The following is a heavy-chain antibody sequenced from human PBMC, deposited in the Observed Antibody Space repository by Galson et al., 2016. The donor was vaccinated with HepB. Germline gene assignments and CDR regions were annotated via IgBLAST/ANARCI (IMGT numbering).Heavy chain of an antibody. CDR1: GFSLTNYA. V-gene: IGHV3-30*03. J-gene: IGHJ4*02. D-gene: IGHD1-26*01. CDR3: ARAGRGSFFDY. Sequence: SLRLSCAASGFSLTNYAMHWVRQPPGKGLEWVTLISYDGDDKYYTETVKGRFAISKDISKMTVYLEMNTLRPEDTAVYYCARAGRGSFFDYWGQGTLVTVSS. CDR2: ISYDGDDK.